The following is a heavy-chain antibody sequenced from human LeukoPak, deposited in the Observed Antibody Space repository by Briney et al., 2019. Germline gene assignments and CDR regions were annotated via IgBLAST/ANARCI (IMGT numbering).Heavy chain of an antibody. J-gene: IGHJ5*02. CDR3: ARGGQGTAAAGAIANWFDP. CDR1: RGSFGGYY. Sequence: SETLSLTCAVYRGSFGGYYWSWIRQPPGKGLEWIGEINDSGSTNYNPSLKSRVTISVDTSKNQFSLKLSSVTAADTAVYYCARGGQGTAAAGAIANWFDPWGQGTLVTVSS. CDR2: INDSGST. V-gene: IGHV4-34*01. D-gene: IGHD6-13*01.